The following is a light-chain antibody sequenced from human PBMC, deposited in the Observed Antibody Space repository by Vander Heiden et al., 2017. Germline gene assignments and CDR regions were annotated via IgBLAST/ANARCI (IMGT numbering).Light chain of an antibody. CDR1: SGHSSYA. CDR2: LNSDGSH. CDR3: QTWVTGSYD. Sequence: LLLTRSPSTYASLGASVKLTCTLSSGHSSYAIAGHQQQPEKGPRYLMKLNSDGSHSKGDGIPDRFSGSSSGAERDLTNCSVQTEDDAHYYCQTWVTGSYDFGKGTKVPVL. J-gene: IGLJ1*01. V-gene: IGLV4-69*01.